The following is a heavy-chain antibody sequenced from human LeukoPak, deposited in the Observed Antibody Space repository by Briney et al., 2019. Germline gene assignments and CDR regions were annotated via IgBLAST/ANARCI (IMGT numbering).Heavy chain of an antibody. J-gene: IGHJ5*01. CDR3: AREPVRKRWFDS. CDR1: GFTFSNYW. CDR2: IKYDGSEK. V-gene: IGHV3-7*03. Sequence: GGSLRLSCTASGFTFSNYWMSWARQAPNKGLEWVANIKYDGSEKYYVDSVKGRLTISGDNAKNSLYLQMNSLRAEDTAVYYCAREPVRKRWFDSWGQGTLVTVSS. D-gene: IGHD3-10*01.